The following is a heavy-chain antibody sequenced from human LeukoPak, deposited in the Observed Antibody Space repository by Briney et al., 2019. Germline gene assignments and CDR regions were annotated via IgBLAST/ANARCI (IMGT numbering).Heavy chain of an antibody. CDR1: GGSISSYY. J-gene: IGHJ4*02. CDR3: ARFGGAGYYDSSGDYYFDY. V-gene: IGHV4-4*07. CDR2: IYTSGST. Sequence: PSETLSLTCTVSGGSISSYYWSWIRQPAGKGLEWIGRIYTSGSTNYNPSLKSRVTMSVDTSKNQFSLKLSSVTAADTAVYYCARFGGAGYYDSSGDYYFDYWGQGTLVTVSS. D-gene: IGHD3-22*01.